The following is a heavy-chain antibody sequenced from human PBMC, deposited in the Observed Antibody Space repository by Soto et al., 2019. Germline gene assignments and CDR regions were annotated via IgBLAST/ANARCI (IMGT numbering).Heavy chain of an antibody. J-gene: IGHJ6*02. Sequence: EVQLVESGGGLIRPGGSLRLSCAASGFTFDSYSMNWARQAPGKGLEWVAYISNTSRTRYYADSVKGRITISRDNAKNSLYLQLNSLREEDTALYYCARDSSAAARRGGMDVWGQGITVTVSS. V-gene: IGHV3-48*02. D-gene: IGHD3-22*01. CDR3: ARDSSAAARRGGMDV. CDR1: GFTFDSYS. CDR2: ISNTSRTR.